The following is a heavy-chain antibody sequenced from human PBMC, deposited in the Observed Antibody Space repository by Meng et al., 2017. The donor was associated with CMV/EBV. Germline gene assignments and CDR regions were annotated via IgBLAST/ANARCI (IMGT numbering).Heavy chain of an antibody. Sequence: LSYAASEFTFSHAWMSWVRQAPGKGMEWVGRIKSKTDGGTTDYAAPVKGRFTISRDDSKNTLYLQMNSLKTEDTAVYYCSRGITMSYWGQGTLVTVSS. V-gene: IGHV3-15*01. D-gene: IGHD3-22*01. CDR1: EFTFSHAW. CDR3: SRGITMSY. CDR2: IKSKTDGGTT. J-gene: IGHJ4*02.